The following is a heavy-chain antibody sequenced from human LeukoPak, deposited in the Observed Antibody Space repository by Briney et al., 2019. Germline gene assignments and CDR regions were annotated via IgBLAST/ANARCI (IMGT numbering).Heavy chain of an antibody. Sequence: ASVKVSCKASGYTFTSYYMHWVRQAPGQGLEWMGIINPSGGSTSYAQKFQGRVTMTRDTSTSTVYMELSSLRSEDTAVYYCARGPVDTAMVMPYFDYWGQGTLVTVSS. CDR3: ARGPVDTAMVMPYFDY. CDR2: INPSGGST. V-gene: IGHV1-46*01. CDR1: GYTFTSYY. D-gene: IGHD5-18*01. J-gene: IGHJ4*02.